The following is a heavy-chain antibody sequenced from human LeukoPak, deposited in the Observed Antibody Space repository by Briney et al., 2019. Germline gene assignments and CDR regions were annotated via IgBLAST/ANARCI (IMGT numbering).Heavy chain of an antibody. CDR2: ISGSGGST. J-gene: IGHJ4*02. CDR3: AKDQIARSFYDILTGYYSF. CDR1: GFTFSGYA. V-gene: IGHV3-23*01. D-gene: IGHD3-9*01. Sequence: GGSLRLSCAASGFTFSGYAMSWVRQAPGKGLEWVSAISGSGGSTYYADSVKGRFTISRDNSKNTLYLQMNSLRAEDTAVYYCAKDQIARSFYDILTGYYSFGGQGTLVTVSS.